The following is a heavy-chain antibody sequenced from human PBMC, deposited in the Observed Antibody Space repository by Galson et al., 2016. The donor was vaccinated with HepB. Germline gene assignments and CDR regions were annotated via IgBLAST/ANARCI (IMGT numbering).Heavy chain of an antibody. CDR3: AREMHVAAAAAFDF. CDR2: IWHDGSNK. Sequence: CAASEFTFSTYGMHWVRQAPGKGLEWVALIWHDGSNKYYADSVKGRFTISRDNPKNTLYLQMNSLKVEDTAVYYCAREMHVAAAAAFDFWGRGTLVTVSS. J-gene: IGHJ4*02. D-gene: IGHD6-13*01. CDR1: EFTFSTYG. V-gene: IGHV3-33*01.